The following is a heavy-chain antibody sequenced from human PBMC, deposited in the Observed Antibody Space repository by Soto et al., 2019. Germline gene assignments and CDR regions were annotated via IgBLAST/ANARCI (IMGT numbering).Heavy chain of an antibody. V-gene: IGHV4-39*01. CDR1: GGSSSSSSYY. D-gene: IGHD6-19*01. J-gene: IGHJ5*02. CDR2: IYYSGST. Sequence: QLQLQESGPGLVKPSETLSLTCTVSGGSSSSSSYYWGWIRQPPGKGLEWIGSIYYSGSTYYNPSLKSRVTISVDTSKNQFSLKLSSVTAADTAVYYCARQGIAVAGTSGWFDPWGQGTLVTVSS. CDR3: ARQGIAVAGTSGWFDP.